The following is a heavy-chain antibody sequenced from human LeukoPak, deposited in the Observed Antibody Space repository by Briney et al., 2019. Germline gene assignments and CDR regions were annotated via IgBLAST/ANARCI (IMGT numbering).Heavy chain of an antibody. J-gene: IGHJ5*02. CDR1: VYTFTGYY. V-gene: IGHV1-2*02. CDR2: INPNSGGT. CDR3: ARDRYCSSTSCYRWFDP. D-gene: IGHD2-2*01. Sequence: ASVTVSCKASVYTFTGYYMHWVRQAPGQGLEWMGWINPNSGGTNYAQKFQGRVTMTRDTSISTAYMELSRLRSDDTAVYYCARDRYCSSTSCYRWFDPWGQGTLVTVSS.